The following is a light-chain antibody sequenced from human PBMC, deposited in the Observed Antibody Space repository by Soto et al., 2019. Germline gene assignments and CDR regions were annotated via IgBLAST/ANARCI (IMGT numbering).Light chain of an antibody. Sequence: DLQMTQSPSTLSASVGDRVTITCRASQSVSSWLAWYQQKPGKAPKLLIYKASSLESGVPSRFSGSGSGTEFTLTISSLQPDDFATYYCQQYNSPYTFGQGTKVDIK. J-gene: IGKJ2*01. V-gene: IGKV1-5*03. CDR3: QQYNSPYT. CDR2: KAS. CDR1: QSVSSW.